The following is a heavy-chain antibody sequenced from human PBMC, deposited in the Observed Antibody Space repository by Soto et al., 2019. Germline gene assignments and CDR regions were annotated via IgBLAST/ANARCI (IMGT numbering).Heavy chain of an antibody. CDR1: GGSFSGYY. CDR2: INHSGTT. V-gene: IGHV4-34*01. D-gene: IGHD6-13*01. J-gene: IGHJ4*02. CDR3: ARGHRAQQLVVPAGFDY. Sequence: QVQLQQWGAGLLKPSETLSLTCAVYGGSFSGYYWSWIRQPPGKGLEWIGEINHSGTTTYNPSLKIRGTISVDTSKIQFSRKLSSVTAADTAVYYWARGHRAQQLVVPAGFDYWGQGTLVTVSS.